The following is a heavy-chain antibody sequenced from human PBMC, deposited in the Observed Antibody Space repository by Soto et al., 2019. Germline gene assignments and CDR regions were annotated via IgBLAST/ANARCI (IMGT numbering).Heavy chain of an antibody. D-gene: IGHD3-10*02. CDR2: IIPIFGTA. Sequence: AASVKVSCKASGGTFSSYAISWVRQAPGQGLEWMGGIIPIFGTANYAQKFQGRVTITADESTSTAYMELSSLRSEDTAVYYCARHEVMLGYNWFDPWGQGTLVTVSS. CDR3: ARHEVMLGYNWFDP. V-gene: IGHV1-69*13. J-gene: IGHJ5*02. CDR1: GGTFSSYA.